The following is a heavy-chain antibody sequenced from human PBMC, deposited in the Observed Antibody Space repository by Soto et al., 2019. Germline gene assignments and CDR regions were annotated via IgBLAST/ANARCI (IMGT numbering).Heavy chain of an antibody. CDR3: ARGPHTYSYGVDY. Sequence: QVQLVQSGAEVKKPGSSVKVSCKASGGTFSSYTISWVRQAPGQGLEWMGRIIPILGIANYAQKFQGRVTXTXDXCTRTGYMELSSLSSEDTAVYYCARGPHTYSYGVDYWGQGTLVTVSS. V-gene: IGHV1-69*02. D-gene: IGHD5-18*01. CDR2: IIPILGIA. J-gene: IGHJ4*02. CDR1: GGTFSSYT.